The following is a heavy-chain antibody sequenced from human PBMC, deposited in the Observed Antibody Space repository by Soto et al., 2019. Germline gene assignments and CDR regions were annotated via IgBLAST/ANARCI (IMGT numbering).Heavy chain of an antibody. V-gene: IGHV4-39*01. CDR3: ARLYNWNYYFDY. CDR2: IYYSGST. J-gene: IGHJ4*02. D-gene: IGHD1-7*01. Sequence: KPSETLSLTCTVSGGSISSSSYYWGWIRQPPGKGLEWIGSIYYSGSTYYNPSLKSRVTISVDTSKNQFSLKLSSVTAADTAVYYCARLYNWNYYFDYWGQGTLVIVSS. CDR1: GGSISSSSYY.